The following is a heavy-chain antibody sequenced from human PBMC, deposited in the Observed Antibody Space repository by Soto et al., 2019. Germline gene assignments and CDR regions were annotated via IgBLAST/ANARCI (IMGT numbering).Heavy chain of an antibody. J-gene: IGHJ4*02. V-gene: IGHV3-23*01. CDR3: AKHTIAAPFDY. CDR2: ISGSGGST. D-gene: IGHD6-13*01. CDR1: GFTFSSYA. Sequence: GSLRLSCASSGFTFSSYAMSLVRQAPGKGLEWVSAISGSGGSTYYADSVKGRFTISRDNSKNTLYLQMNSLRAEDTAVYYCAKHTIAAPFDYWGQGTLVTVSS.